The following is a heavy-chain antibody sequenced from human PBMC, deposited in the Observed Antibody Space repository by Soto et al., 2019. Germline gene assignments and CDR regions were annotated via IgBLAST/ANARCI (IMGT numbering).Heavy chain of an antibody. CDR3: AHSQRGPRDF. D-gene: IGHD5-12*01. J-gene: IGHJ4*02. CDR2: IYWDDDK. CDR1: GFSLSTSGVG. V-gene: IGHV2-5*02. Sequence: SGPTLVNPTQTLTLTCTFSGFSLSTSGVGVGWIRQPPGKALEWLALIYWDDDKRYNPSLKSRLTITKDTSKDQVVLAMTNMDPLDTATYSCAHSQRGPRDFWGQGILVTVSS.